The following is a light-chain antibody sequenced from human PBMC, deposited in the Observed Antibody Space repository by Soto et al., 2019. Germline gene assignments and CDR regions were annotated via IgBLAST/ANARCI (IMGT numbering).Light chain of an antibody. Sequence: IQMSQSPSSLSASVGDRVTITCRASQSISSYLNWYQQKPGKAPKLLIYAASSLQSGVPSRFSGSGSGTDFTLTISSLQPEDFATYYCQQSYSTPPTFGQRTKADIK. CDR2: AAS. J-gene: IGKJ1*01. CDR3: QQSYSTPPT. V-gene: IGKV1-39*01. CDR1: QSISSY.